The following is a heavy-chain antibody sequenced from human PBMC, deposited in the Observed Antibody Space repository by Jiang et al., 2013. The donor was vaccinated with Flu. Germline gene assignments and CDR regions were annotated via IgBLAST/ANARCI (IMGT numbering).Heavy chain of an antibody. J-gene: IGHJ3*02. D-gene: IGHD3-22*01. CDR1: GGTFSSYA. CDR3: ARDSHPQYYYDSTTDAFDI. V-gene: IGHV1-69*04. Sequence: GSSVKVSCKASGGTFSSYAISWVRQAPGQGLEWMGRIIPILGIANYAQKFQGRVTITADKSTSTAYMELSSLRSEDTAVYYCARDSHPQYYYDSTTDAFDIWGQGTMVTVSS. CDR2: IIPILGIA.